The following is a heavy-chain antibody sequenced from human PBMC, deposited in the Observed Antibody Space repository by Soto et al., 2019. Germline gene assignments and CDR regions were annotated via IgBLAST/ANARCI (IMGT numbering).Heavy chain of an antibody. CDR3: SRGRGFCGRTDS. J-gene: IGHJ4*02. Sequence: QLHLQESGPGLVKTSQTLSLTCSVSGDSIISGGYYWTWLRQYPGKGLEYIGYIYYSGSTYYNPSLESRVTISIDASKTQFSLRLSSVTAADKAVYFCSRGRGFCGRTDSWGQGTLVTVSS. D-gene: IGHD2-21*01. CDR1: GDSIISGGYY. CDR2: IYYSGST. V-gene: IGHV4-31*03.